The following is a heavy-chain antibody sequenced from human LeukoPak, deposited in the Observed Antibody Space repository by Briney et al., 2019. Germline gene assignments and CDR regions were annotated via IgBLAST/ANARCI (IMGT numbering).Heavy chain of an antibody. Sequence: SGTLSLTCTVSGGSISSYYWSWIRQPPGKGLEWIGYIYYSGSTNYNPSLKSRVTISVDTSKNQFSLKLSSVTAADTAVYYCARGKKRGYSYGYYFDYWGQGTLVTVSS. J-gene: IGHJ4*02. CDR1: GGSISSYY. CDR3: ARGKKRGYSYGYYFDY. CDR2: IYYSGST. D-gene: IGHD5-18*01. V-gene: IGHV4-59*12.